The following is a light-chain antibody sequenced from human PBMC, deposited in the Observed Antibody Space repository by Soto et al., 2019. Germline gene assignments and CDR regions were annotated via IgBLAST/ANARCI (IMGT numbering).Light chain of an antibody. CDR2: SNA. CDR3: AAWDDSLKGPV. J-gene: IGLJ2*01. Sequence: QSVLTQPPSASGTPGQRVTISCSGSSSNIGSNTVNWYQQLPGTAPKLLIYSNAQRPSGVADRFSGSKSGTSASLAISGLQSEDEADYYCAAWDDSLKGPVFGGGTKLTVL. V-gene: IGLV1-44*01. CDR1: SSNIGSNT.